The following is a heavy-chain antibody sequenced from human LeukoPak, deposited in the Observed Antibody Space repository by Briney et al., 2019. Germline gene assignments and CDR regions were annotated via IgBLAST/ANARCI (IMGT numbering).Heavy chain of an antibody. CDR3: ARSYRYDSSGYLPEGY. D-gene: IGHD3-22*01. Sequence: ASVKVSCKASGYTFTSYGITWVRQAPGQGLEWMGWISAYNGNTNYAQKLQGRVTMTTETSTSTAYMELGSLRSDDTAVYYCARSYRYDSSGYLPEGYWGQGTLVTVSS. V-gene: IGHV1-18*01. CDR1: GYTFTSYG. J-gene: IGHJ4*02. CDR2: ISAYNGNT.